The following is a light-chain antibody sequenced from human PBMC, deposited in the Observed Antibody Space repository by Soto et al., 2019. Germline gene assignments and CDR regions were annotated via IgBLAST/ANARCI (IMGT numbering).Light chain of an antibody. CDR3: SSYTSSSLHV. Sequence: QSVRTQPASVSGSPGQSITISCTGTSSDVGGYNYVSWYQQHPGKAPKLMIYDVSNRPSGVSNRFSGSKSGNTASLTISGLQAEDEADYYCSSYTSSSLHVFGTGTKVTVL. CDR1: SSDVGGYNY. CDR2: DVS. V-gene: IGLV2-14*03. J-gene: IGLJ1*01.